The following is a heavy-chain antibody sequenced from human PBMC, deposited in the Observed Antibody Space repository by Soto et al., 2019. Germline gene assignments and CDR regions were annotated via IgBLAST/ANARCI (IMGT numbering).Heavy chain of an antibody. J-gene: IGHJ4*02. Sequence: PGGSLRLSCPVSGFTLITYAMHWVRQAPAKGLEYVSSISSNGDSTYYADSVKGRFIISRDNSKNTLYLQMSSLRAEDTALYYCVKDRYIDYWGQGTLVTVS. V-gene: IGHV3-64D*06. CDR1: GFTLITYA. CDR3: VKDRYIDY. CDR2: ISSNGDST.